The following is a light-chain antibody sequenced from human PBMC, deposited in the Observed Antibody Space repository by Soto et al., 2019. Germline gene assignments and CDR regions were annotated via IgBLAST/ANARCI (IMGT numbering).Light chain of an antibody. V-gene: IGKV1-33*01. Sequence: DIQMTQSTYSLSSSVGDRVTITCQASQNINNYLNWYQQKPGRAPKLLIYDASNLEAGVPSRFRGSGSGTDFTFTISRLQPEDIATYYCQQYENLPTVGQGTRLEIK. CDR1: QNINNY. CDR2: DAS. J-gene: IGKJ5*01. CDR3: QQYENLPT.